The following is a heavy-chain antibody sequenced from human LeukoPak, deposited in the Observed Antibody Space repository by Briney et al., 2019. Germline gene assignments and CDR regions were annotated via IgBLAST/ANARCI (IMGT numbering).Heavy chain of an antibody. V-gene: IGHV3-49*04. CDR3: VRESVRDYYFDY. D-gene: IGHD3-10*02. Sequence: GGSLRLSCRGSGFRLGVYALSWVRHAPGKGLECVGFIRSKALYGTSEYAASVEGRFTISRDDSNSIAYMQMNSLKTEDTAVYFCVRESVRDYYFDYWGQGTLVTVSS. CDR2: IRSKALYGTS. CDR1: GFRLGVYA. J-gene: IGHJ4*02.